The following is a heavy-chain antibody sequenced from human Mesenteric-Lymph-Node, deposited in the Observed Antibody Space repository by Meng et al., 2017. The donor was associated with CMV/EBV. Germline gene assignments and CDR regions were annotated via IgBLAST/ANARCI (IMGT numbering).Heavy chain of an antibody. CDR1: GGSISSSTGYF. Sequence: SETLSLTCTVSGGSISSSTGYFWGGMRQPPGKGLEWLGSIHYSGTAYYNPTLKSRVTISVDTSKNQFSLKLSSVTAADTAVYYCARHRVGMIVVVPAAPVPFGMDVWGQGTTVTVSS. CDR3: ARHRVGMIVVVPAAPVPFGMDV. V-gene: IGHV4-39*01. CDR2: IHYSGTA. D-gene: IGHD2-2*01. J-gene: IGHJ6*02.